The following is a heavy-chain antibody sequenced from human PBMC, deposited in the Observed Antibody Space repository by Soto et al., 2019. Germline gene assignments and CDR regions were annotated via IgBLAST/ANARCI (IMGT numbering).Heavy chain of an antibody. V-gene: IGHV3-11*01. Sequence: QEQLVESGGGLVKPGESLRLSCIGSGFRFNDYYMTWVRQAPGKGLEGLAFMSSGGNTIDYADSVRGRFTISRDNAKNSLYLQMNSLRAEDTAVYYCVRYRGSFYYYDGFDVWGQGTTVTVS. J-gene: IGHJ6*02. CDR1: GFRFNDYY. CDR3: VRYRGSFYYYDGFDV. CDR2: MSSGGNTI. D-gene: IGHD1-26*01.